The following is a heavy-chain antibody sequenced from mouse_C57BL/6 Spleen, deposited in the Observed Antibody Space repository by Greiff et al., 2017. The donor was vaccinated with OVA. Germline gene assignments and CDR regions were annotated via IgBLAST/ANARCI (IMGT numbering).Heavy chain of an antibody. CDR2: IDPSDSET. CDR3: ARYLGDERYFDV. Sequence: QVQLQQPGAELVRPGSSVKLSCKASGYTFTSYWMHWVKQRPIQGLEWIGNIDPSDSETHYNQKFKDKATLTVDKSYSTAYMQLSSLTSEDSAVYYCARYLGDERYFDVWGTGTTVTVSS. CDR1: GYTFTSYW. J-gene: IGHJ1*03. V-gene: IGHV1-52*01. D-gene: IGHD2-13*01.